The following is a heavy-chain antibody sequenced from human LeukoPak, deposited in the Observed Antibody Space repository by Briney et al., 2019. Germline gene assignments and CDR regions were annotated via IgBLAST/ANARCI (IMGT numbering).Heavy chain of an antibody. V-gene: IGHV3-23*01. CDR1: GFTFSSNA. CDR3: AKGRSGGWNGGDY. D-gene: IGHD1-1*01. Sequence: GRSLRLSRAVSGFTFSSNAMYCVRRGPGKGLEEGSGISANSGNTYYADSVKGRFTISRDNSKSTLYLQMNSLRGDDTAVYYCAKGRSGGWNGGDYWGQGTLVTVSS. J-gene: IGHJ4*02. CDR2: ISANSGNT.